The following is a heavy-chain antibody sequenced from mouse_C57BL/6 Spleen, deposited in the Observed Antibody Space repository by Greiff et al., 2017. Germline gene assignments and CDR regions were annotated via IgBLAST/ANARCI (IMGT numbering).Heavy chain of an antibody. Sequence: EVKLMESGEGLVKPGGSLKLSCAASGFTFSSYAMSWVRQTPEKRLEWVAYISSGGDYIYYADTVKGRFTISRDNARNTLYLQMSSLKSEDTAMYYCTSLTGTEDAYWGQGTLVTVSA. CDR3: TSLTGTEDAY. CDR2: ISSGGDYI. V-gene: IGHV5-9-1*02. D-gene: IGHD4-1*01. CDR1: GFTFSSYA. J-gene: IGHJ3*01.